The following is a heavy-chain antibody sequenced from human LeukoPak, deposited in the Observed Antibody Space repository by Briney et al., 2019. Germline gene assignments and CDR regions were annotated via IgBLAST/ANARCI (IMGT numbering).Heavy chain of an antibody. CDR2: IIPILGIA. J-gene: IGHJ3*02. D-gene: IGHD6-6*01. CDR1: GGTFSSYA. CDR3: ASGLVGSHLLWAFDI. Sequence: SVKVSCKASGGTFSSYAISWVRQAPGQGLEWMGGIIPILGIANYAQKFQGRVTITADKSTSTAYMELSSLRSEDTAVYYCASGLVGSHLLWAFDIWGQGTMVTVSS. V-gene: IGHV1-69*10.